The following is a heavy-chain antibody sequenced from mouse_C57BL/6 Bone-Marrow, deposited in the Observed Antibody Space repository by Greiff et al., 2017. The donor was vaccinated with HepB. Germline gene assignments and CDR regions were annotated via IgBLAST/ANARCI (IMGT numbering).Heavy chain of an antibody. Sequence: QVQLKQPGAELVMPGASVKLSCKASGYTFTSYWMHWVKQRPGQGLEWIGEIDPSDSYTNYNQKFKGKSTLTVDKSSSTAYMQLSSLTSEDSAVYYCARLRDWYFDVWGTGTTVTVSS. CDR2: IDPSDSYT. CDR3: ARLRDWYFDV. CDR1: GYTFTSYW. V-gene: IGHV1-69*01. J-gene: IGHJ1*03.